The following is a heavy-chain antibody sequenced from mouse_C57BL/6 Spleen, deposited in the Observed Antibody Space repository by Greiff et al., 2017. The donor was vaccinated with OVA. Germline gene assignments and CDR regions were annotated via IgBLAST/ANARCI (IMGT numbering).Heavy chain of an antibody. J-gene: IGHJ1*03. D-gene: IGHD1-1*01. CDR2: ISDGGSYT. Sequence: EVQVVESGGGLVKPGGSLKLSCAASGFTFSSYAMSWVRQTPEKRLEWVATISDGGSYTYYPDNVKGRFTISRDNAKNNLYLQMSHLKSEDTAMYYCARSLITTVVARYFDVWGTGTTVTVSS. CDR3: ARSLITTVVARYFDV. CDR1: GFTFSSYA. V-gene: IGHV5-4*01.